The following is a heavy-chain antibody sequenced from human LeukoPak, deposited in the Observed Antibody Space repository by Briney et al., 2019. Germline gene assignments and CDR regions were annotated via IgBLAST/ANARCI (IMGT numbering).Heavy chain of an antibody. V-gene: IGHV4-59*01. J-gene: IGHJ5*02. D-gene: IGHD3-3*01. CDR3: ARGSTYYDFWSGYASWFDP. CDR1: GGSISSYY. CDR2: IYYSGST. Sequence: SETLSLTCTVSGGSISSYYWSWIRQPPGKGLEWIGYIYYSGSTNYNPSLKSRVTISVDTSKNQFSLKLSSVTAADTAVYYCARGSTYYDFWSGYASWFDPWGQGTLVTVSS.